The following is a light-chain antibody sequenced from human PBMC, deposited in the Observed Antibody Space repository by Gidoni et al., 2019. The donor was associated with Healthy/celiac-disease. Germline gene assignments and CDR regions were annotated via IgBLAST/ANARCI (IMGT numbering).Light chain of an antibody. CDR2: DAS. J-gene: IGKJ2*01. V-gene: IGKV1-5*01. CDR1: QSISSW. CDR3: QQYHSYSPYT. Sequence: DIQMTQSPSTLSASVGDRVTITCRASQSISSWLAWYQQKPGKAPKLLIYDASSLESGVPSRFSGSGSVTEFTRTISSLQPDDFATYYCQQYHSYSPYTFGQGTKLEIK.